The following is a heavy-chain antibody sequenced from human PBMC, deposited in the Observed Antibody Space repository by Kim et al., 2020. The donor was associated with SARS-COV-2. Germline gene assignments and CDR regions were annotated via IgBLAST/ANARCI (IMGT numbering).Heavy chain of an antibody. V-gene: IGHV3-30*07. J-gene: IGHJ4*02. Sequence: KGRFTISRDNSKNTLYLQMNSLRADDTALYYCARAGDYYDSSERYYFDFWGQGTLVTVSS. D-gene: IGHD3-22*01. CDR3: ARAGDYYDSSERYYFDF.